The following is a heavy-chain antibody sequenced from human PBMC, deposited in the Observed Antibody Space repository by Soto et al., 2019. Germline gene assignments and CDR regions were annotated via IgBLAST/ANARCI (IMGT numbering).Heavy chain of an antibody. CDR3: AVEVTSTVEPYSVF. D-gene: IGHD4-17*01. CDR2: IIPISGAA. V-gene: IGHV1-69*06. Sequence: QVQLVQSGAEVKKPGSSVKVSCKASGGTFSNYVVNWVRQAPGQGLEWMGRIIPISGAANYAQKFQGRVTITANKSTSTACIVPSSLSSIATPVHYFAVEVTSTVEPYSVFWGQGALLTSSP. CDR1: GGTFSNYV. J-gene: IGHJ4*02.